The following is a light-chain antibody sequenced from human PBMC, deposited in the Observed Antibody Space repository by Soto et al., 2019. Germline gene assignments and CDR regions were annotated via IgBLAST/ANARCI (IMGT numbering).Light chain of an antibody. CDR3: QQRGDWPS. J-gene: IGKJ4*01. V-gene: IGKV3-11*01. Sequence: SLSPATLSVTQGERATVSCGASQNVSNFLAWYQQKPGQAPRLLIYDASIRATGIPARFSGSGSGTDFTLTISSLEPQDFAIYYCQQRGDWPSFGGGTKVDIK. CDR2: DAS. CDR1: QNVSNF.